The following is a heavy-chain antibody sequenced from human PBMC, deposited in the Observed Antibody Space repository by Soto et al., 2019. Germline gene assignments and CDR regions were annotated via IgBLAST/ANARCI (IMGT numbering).Heavy chain of an antibody. CDR2: INAGNGNT. V-gene: IGHV1-3*01. D-gene: IGHD2-15*01. Sequence: ASVKVSCKASGYTFTSYAMHWVRQAPGQRLEWMGWINAGNGNTKYSQKFQGRVTITRDTSASTAYMELSSLRSEDTAVYYCARGGVVVVVDANYYMDVWGTGTTVTVSS. J-gene: IGHJ6*03. CDR3: ARGGVVVVVDANYYMDV. CDR1: GYTFTSYA.